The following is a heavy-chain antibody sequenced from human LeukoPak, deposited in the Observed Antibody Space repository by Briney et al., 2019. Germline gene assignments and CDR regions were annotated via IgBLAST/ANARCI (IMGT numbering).Heavy chain of an antibody. CDR3: ARQRYCSSTSCYPISFDY. Sequence: PSETLSLTCAVSGYSISSGYYWGWIRPPPGTGLEWIGSIYHSGSTYYNPSLKSRVTISVDTSKNQFSLKLSSVTAADTAVYYCARQRYCSSTSCYPISFDYWGQGTLVTVSS. CDR1: GYSISSGYY. D-gene: IGHD2-2*01. J-gene: IGHJ4*02. V-gene: IGHV4-38-2*01. CDR2: IYHSGST.